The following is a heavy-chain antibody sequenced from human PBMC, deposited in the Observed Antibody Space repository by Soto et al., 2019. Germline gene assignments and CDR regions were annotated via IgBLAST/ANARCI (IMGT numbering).Heavy chain of an antibody. CDR3: TGVPPGAKFDY. J-gene: IGHJ4*02. V-gene: IGHV4-4*02. D-gene: IGHD2-15*01. Sequence: QVQLQESGPGLVKPSGTLSLTCAVSGDSISSVNWWSWVRQPPGQGLEWIGEIYHNGRTNYNPSLKSRVTISLDNSKNQFSLKLSSVTAADTAVYYCTGVPPGAKFDYWGQGKLVTVSS. CDR2: IYHNGRT. CDR1: GDSISSVNW.